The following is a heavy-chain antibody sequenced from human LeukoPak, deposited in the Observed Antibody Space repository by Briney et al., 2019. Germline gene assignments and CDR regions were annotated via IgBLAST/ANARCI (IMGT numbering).Heavy chain of an antibody. Sequence: GGSLRLSCAASGFPFSSYWMSWVRQAPGKGLEWVANIKQDGSEKYYVDSVKGRFTISRDNAKNSLYLQMNSLRAEDTAVYYCATHTIPKSYYFDYWGRGTLVTVSS. V-gene: IGHV3-7*05. CDR2: IKQDGSEK. J-gene: IGHJ4*02. D-gene: IGHD2-2*01. CDR3: ATHTIPKSYYFDY. CDR1: GFPFSSYW.